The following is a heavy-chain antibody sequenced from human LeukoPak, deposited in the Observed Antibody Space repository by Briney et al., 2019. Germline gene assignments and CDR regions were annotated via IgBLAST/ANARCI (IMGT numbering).Heavy chain of an antibody. J-gene: IGHJ5*02. V-gene: IGHV4-4*07. CDR1: GGSISSYY. D-gene: IGHD4-17*01. CDR2: IYTSGTI. CDR3: ARDLGTTGEVKFDP. Sequence: PSETLSLTCTVSGGSISSYYWSWIRQPAGTALEWIGRIYTSGTITYSPSLKSRVTMSVDTSKNQFSLKLSSVTAADTAVYYCARDLGTTGEVKFDPWGQGTLVTVSS.